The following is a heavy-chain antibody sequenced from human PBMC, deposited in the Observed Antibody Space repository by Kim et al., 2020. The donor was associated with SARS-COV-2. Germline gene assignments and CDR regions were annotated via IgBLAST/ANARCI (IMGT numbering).Heavy chain of an antibody. CDR3: VKGAGLDY. Sequence: STHYAESVKGRFTVSRDSARHTLYLQMNSLRADDTAVYFCVKGAGLDYWGPGTLVTVSS. D-gene: IGHD3-10*01. CDR2: ST. J-gene: IGHJ4*02. V-gene: IGHV3-23*01.